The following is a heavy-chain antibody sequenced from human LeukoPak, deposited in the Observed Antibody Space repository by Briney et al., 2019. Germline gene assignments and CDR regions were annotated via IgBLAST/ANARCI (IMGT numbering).Heavy chain of an antibody. CDR2: ISSSGGTI. Sequence: GGSLRLSCAASGFTFSDYYMTWIRQAPGQGPEWISYISSSGGTIFHADSVKGRFTISRDNGKNSLYLQMNSLRAEDTAVYYCATGPSGYFFSYWGQGTLVTVSS. CDR3: ATGPSGYFFSY. J-gene: IGHJ4*02. CDR1: GFTFSDYY. D-gene: IGHD2-8*02. V-gene: IGHV3-11*04.